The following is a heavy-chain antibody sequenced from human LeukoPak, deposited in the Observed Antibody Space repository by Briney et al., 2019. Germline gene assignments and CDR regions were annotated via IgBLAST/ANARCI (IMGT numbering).Heavy chain of an antibody. Sequence: PGGSLRLSCAASGFTFSGYAMSWVRQAPGKGLEWVSAISGSGGSTYYADSVKGWFTISRDNSKNTPYLQMNSLRAEDTAVYYCARVEMGTHYFDYWGQGTLVTVSS. CDR1: GFTFSGYA. V-gene: IGHV3-23*01. J-gene: IGHJ4*02. D-gene: IGHD1-14*01. CDR2: ISGSGGST. CDR3: ARVEMGTHYFDY.